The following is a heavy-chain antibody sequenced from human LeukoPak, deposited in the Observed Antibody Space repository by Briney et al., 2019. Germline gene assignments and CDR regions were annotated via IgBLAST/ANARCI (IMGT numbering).Heavy chain of an antibody. CDR2: IGKDGTGN. Sequence: GGSLRLSCAASGFSLSRYWMSWVRQAPGKGLEWVANIGKDGTGNKYVDSVKGRSIISRDNAKNSVYLEMNSLRADDTAVYYCARDLDFYATDYWGQGTLVTVSS. D-gene: IGHD2/OR15-2a*01. J-gene: IGHJ4*02. CDR1: GFSLSRYW. CDR3: ARDLDFYATDY. V-gene: IGHV3-7*01.